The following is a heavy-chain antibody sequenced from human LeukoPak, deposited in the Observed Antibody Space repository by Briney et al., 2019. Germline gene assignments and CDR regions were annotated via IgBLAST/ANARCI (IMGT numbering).Heavy chain of an antibody. D-gene: IGHD3-22*01. J-gene: IGHJ4*02. CDR3: VTQGDGYYSGPFDY. V-gene: IGHV3-64D*06. CDR1: GFTFNTFA. CDR2: ISGNGGTT. Sequence: GGSLRLSCSASGFTFNTFAMHWVRQAPGKGLEYVSSISGNGGTTYYADSVKGRLTNTRDNSKNKLYLQMSNLRAENTAVYFCVTQGDGYYSGPFDYWGQGTLVTVSS.